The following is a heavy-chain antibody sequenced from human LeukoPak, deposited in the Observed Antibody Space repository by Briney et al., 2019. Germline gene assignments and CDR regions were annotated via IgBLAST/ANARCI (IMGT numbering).Heavy chain of an antibody. CDR1: GFTFSSYG. V-gene: IGHV3-30*02. J-gene: IGHJ3*02. D-gene: IGHD2-15*01. CDR3: AKDGGSDPDSFDT. Sequence: GGSLRLSCAASGFTFSSYGMHWVRQAPGKGLEWVAFIRYDGSNKYYADSVKGRFTISRDNTKNSLYLQMNSLRAEDTAVYYCAKDGGSDPDSFDTWGQGTMVTVSS. CDR2: IRYDGSNK.